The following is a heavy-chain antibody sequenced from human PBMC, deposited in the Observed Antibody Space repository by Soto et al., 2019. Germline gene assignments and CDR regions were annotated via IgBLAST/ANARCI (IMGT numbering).Heavy chain of an antibody. D-gene: IGHD3-16*01. CDR2: IKSKVDGETT. CDR3: AADSPARGGGEFDY. CDR1: GFTFSGAW. Sequence: GGSLRLSCSASGFTFSGAWMSWVRQAPGRGLEWVALIKSKVDGETTHYAAPVQGRFSILRDDLKNTVYLQVNSLKTEDTAVYYCAADSPARGGGEFDYWGQGALVTVSS. V-gene: IGHV3-15*01. J-gene: IGHJ4*02.